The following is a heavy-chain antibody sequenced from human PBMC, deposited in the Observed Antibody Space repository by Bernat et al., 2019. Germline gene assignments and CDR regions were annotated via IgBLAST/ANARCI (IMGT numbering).Heavy chain of an antibody. D-gene: IGHD2-8*02. CDR1: GGTISSSNW. J-gene: IGHJ4*02. Sequence: VQLQESAPGLVKPSGTLSLTCAVSGGTISSSNWWSWVRQPPGKGLAWTGEISHSRSTNYNPSLKTRVTISVNKSKNQLSLKLSTVAAADTAVYYCAAGDYWEYYWDQGTLVTVSS. CDR2: ISHSRST. V-gene: IGHV4-4*02. CDR3: AAGDYWEYY.